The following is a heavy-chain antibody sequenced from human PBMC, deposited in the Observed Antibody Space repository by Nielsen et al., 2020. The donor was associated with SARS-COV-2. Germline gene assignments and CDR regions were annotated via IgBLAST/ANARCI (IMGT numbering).Heavy chain of an antibody. V-gene: IGHV3-7*03. J-gene: IGHJ6*03. Sequence: GESLKISCAASGFTFSSYWMSWVRQAPGKGLEWVVNIKQDGSEKYYVDSVKGRFTISRDNAKNSLYLQMNSLRAEDTAVYYCASSVSGYSGYDSPINYYYYYMDVWGKGTTVTVSS. CDR3: ASSVSGYSGYDSPINYYYYYMDV. CDR1: GFTFSSYW. D-gene: IGHD5-12*01. CDR2: IKQDGSEK.